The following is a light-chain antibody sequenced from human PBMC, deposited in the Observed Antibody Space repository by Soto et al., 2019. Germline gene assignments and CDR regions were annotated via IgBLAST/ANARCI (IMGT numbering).Light chain of an antibody. J-gene: IGKJ5*01. Sequence: EIVLTQSPATLSLSPGERATLSCGASQSLSSSYLGWYQQKPGLAPRLLIYDASSRATGITDRFSGSGSGTDCTLTISRLEPEDFAVYYCQQYGNSITFGQGTRLEIK. CDR2: DAS. CDR3: QQYGNSIT. V-gene: IGKV3D-20*01. CDR1: QSLSSSY.